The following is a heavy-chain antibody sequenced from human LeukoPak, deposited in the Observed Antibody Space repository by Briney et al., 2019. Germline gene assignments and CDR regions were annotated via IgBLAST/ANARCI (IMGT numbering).Heavy chain of an antibody. Sequence: GGSLRLSCAASGFTLSSYWMSWVRQAPGKGLEWVANIKQDGSEKYYVDSVEGRFTISRDNAKNSLYLQMNSLRAEDTAVYYCARDFPSGISGSYFRYDYWGQGTLVTVSS. D-gene: IGHD3-10*01. V-gene: IGHV3-7*01. CDR3: ARDFPSGISGSYFRYDY. CDR1: GFTLSSYW. CDR2: IKQDGSEK. J-gene: IGHJ4*02.